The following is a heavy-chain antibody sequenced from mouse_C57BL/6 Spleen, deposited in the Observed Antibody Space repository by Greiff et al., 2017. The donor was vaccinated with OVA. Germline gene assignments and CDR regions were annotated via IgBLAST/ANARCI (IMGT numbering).Heavy chain of an antibody. CDR3: ARYEATVVGGDYAMDY. V-gene: IGHV1-82*01. J-gene: IGHJ4*01. CDR1: GYAFSSSW. D-gene: IGHD1-1*01. CDR2: IYPGDGDT. Sequence: VQLQQSGPELVKPGASVKISCKASGYAFSSSWMNWVKQRPGTGLEWIGRIYPGDGDTNYNGKFKGKATLTADKSSSTAYMQLSSLTAEDSAVYFCARYEATVVGGDYAMDYWGQGTSVTVAS.